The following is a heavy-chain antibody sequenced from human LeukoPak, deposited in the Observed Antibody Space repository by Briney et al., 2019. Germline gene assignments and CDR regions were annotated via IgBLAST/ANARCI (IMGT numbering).Heavy chain of an antibody. CDR2: ISTSGGTA. J-gene: IGHJ4*02. D-gene: IGHD3-16*01. CDR1: GFTFSNYV. Sequence: GGSLRLSCAASGFTFSNYVISWVRQAPEKGLEWVSSISTSGGTAYYADSVKGRFTISRDNSKNMLYLEINSLRVEDTAVYFCAKHRPGGGGTYGYHFDYWGQGTLVTVSS. V-gene: IGHV3-23*01. CDR3: AKHRPGGGGTYGYHFDY.